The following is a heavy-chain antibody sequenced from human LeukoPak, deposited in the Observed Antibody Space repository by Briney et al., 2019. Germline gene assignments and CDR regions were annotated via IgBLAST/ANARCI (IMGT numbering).Heavy chain of an antibody. CDR2: IWPGDSNT. D-gene: IGHD4-11*01. V-gene: IGHV5-51*01. Sequence: PGESLKISCKGSGYRFTDYWIGWVRQMPGKGLEWMGIIWPGDSNTRYSPSFQGQVTISADRSISTAYLQWNSLKASDPAMYYCARHVTTVTTSWFDPWGQGTLVTVSS. CDR1: GYRFTDYW. J-gene: IGHJ5*02. CDR3: ARHVTTVTTSWFDP.